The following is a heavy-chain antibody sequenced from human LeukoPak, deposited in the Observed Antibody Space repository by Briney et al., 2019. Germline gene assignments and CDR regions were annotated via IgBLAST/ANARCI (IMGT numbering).Heavy chain of an antibody. Sequence: ASVKVSCKASGYAFTSYDINWVRQATGQGLEWMGWMNPNSGNTGYAQKFQGRVTITADESTSTAYMELSSLRSEDTAVYYCARDRLVGHNSPGPNWFDPWGQGTLATVSS. V-gene: IGHV1-8*01. CDR2: MNPNSGNT. CDR3: ARDRLVGHNSPGPNWFDP. CDR1: GYAFTSYD. J-gene: IGHJ5*02. D-gene: IGHD1-1*01.